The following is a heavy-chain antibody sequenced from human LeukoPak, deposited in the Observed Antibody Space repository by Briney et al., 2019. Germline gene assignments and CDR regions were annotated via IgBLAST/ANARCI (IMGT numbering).Heavy chain of an antibody. Sequence: GGSLRLSCVTSGFNFSSFVTNWVRQAPGKGLEWISGISGSAGITYYADSVKGRFTISRDNSKNTFSLHMSSLRAEDTALYYCAKDGRFGDFDHWGQGTLVAVSS. CDR1: GFNFSSFV. CDR2: ISGSAGIT. CDR3: AKDGRFGDFDH. D-gene: IGHD2-15*01. V-gene: IGHV3-23*01. J-gene: IGHJ4*02.